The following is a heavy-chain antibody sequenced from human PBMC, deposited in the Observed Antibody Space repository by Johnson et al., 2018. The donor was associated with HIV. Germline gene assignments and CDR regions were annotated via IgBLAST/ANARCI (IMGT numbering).Heavy chain of an antibody. CDR2: ISYNGSNK. D-gene: IGHD3-10*02. CDR1: EFTFSNYA. J-gene: IGHJ3*02. Sequence: QVQLVESEGGVVQPGRSLRLSCAASEFTFSNYAMDWVRQAPGKGLEWVALISYNGSNKYYADSVKGRFTISRDNSKNTLYLQMNSLRAEDTAVYYCAREAATTFWGWDAFDIWGQGTMVTVSS. V-gene: IGHV3-30-3*01. CDR3: AREAATTFWGWDAFDI.